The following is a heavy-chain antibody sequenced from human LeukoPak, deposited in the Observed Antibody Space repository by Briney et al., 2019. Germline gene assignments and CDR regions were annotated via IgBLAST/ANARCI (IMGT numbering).Heavy chain of an antibody. CDR1: GFTFSSYA. D-gene: IGHD2-2*02. J-gene: IGHJ6*03. Sequence: PGGPLRLSCAASGFTFSSYAMSWVRQAPGKGLVWVSRIKTDGSSTNYADSVKGRFTVSRDNAKNTLYLQMNSLRAEDTAVYYCARGALYAYYMDVWGKGTTVTVSS. V-gene: IGHV3-74*01. CDR3: ARGALYAYYMDV. CDR2: IKTDGSST.